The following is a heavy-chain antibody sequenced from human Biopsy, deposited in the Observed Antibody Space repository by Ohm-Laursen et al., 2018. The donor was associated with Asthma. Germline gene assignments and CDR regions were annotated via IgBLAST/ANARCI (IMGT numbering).Heavy chain of an antibody. CDR1: GFTVSRDH. D-gene: IGHD6-19*01. Sequence: GSLRLSCTASGFTVSRDHMFWVRQAPGKGLEWVSVIYSGGTSHTADSVRGRFTISRDFSKNTLHLQMHSLRVEDTAVYYCARGDSSGWSHYYFDYWSQGTLVTVSS. V-gene: IGHV3-53*01. J-gene: IGHJ4*02. CDR3: ARGDSSGWSHYYFDY. CDR2: IYSGGTS.